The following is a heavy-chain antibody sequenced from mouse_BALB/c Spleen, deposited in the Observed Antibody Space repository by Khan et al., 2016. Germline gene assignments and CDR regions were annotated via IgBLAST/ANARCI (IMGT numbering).Heavy chain of an antibody. J-gene: IGHJ3*01. CDR3: ARGGYGNYVFAY. Sequence: QVQQQQSGAELARPGASVKLSCKASGYTFTSYWMQWVKQRPGQGLQWIGTIYPGDGDTRYTQKFKGKATLTADKSSSTAYMQLSSLASEDSAVYYCARGGYGNYVFAYWGQGTLVTVSA. CDR2: IYPGDGDT. CDR1: GYTFTSYW. D-gene: IGHD2-1*01. V-gene: IGHV1-87*01.